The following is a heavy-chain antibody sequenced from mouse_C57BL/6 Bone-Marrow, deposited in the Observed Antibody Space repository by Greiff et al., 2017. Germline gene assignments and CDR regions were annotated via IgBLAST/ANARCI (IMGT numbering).Heavy chain of an antibody. Sequence: QVQLQQPGAELVMPGASVKLSCKASGYTFTSYWMHWVKQRPGQGLEWIGEIDPSDSYTNYNQKFKGKSTLTVDTSSSTAYMQLSSLTSEDSAVYYCARDHLRLQAWFAYWGRGTLVTVSA. CDR3: ARDHLRLQAWFAY. D-gene: IGHD3-2*02. J-gene: IGHJ3*01. CDR2: IDPSDSYT. V-gene: IGHV1-69*01. CDR1: GYTFTSYW.